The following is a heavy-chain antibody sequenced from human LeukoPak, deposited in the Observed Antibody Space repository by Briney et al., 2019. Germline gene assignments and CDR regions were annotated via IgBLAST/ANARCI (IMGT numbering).Heavy chain of an antibody. Sequence: PSETLSLTCAVSGGSISSSNWWSWVRQPPGKGLEWIGEIYHSGSTNYNPSLKSRVTISVDTSKNQLSLKLSSVTAADTAVYYCARYHRGSYYFDYWGQGTLVTVSS. D-gene: IGHD1-26*01. CDR3: ARYHRGSYYFDY. J-gene: IGHJ4*02. CDR2: IYHSGST. CDR1: GGSISSSNW. V-gene: IGHV4-4*02.